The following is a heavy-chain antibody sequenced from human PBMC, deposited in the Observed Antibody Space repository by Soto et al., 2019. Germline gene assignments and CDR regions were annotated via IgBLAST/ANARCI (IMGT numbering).Heavy chain of an antibody. Sequence: GGSLRLSCAASGFTFSNAWMSWVRQAPGKGLEWVGRIKSKTDGGTTDYAAPVKGRFTISRDDSKNMLYLQMNSLKTEDTAVYYCTTDPLNWDFDYWGQGTLVTVSS. J-gene: IGHJ4*02. CDR2: IKSKTDGGTT. D-gene: IGHD1-1*01. V-gene: IGHV3-15*01. CDR3: TTDPLNWDFDY. CDR1: GFTFSNAW.